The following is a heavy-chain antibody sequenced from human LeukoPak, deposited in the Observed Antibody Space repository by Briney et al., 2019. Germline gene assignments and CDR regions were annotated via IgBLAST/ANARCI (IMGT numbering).Heavy chain of an antibody. V-gene: IGHV3-23*01. D-gene: IGHD2-21*02. CDR2: VGGDEKA. CDR1: EFPFSGNA. CDR3: AKDLSWWVTADY. Sequence: GGSLRLSCAASEFPFSGNAMSWVRQAPGRGLEWVSGVGGDEKAHYADFVRGRFTISRDNSKKTVYLQMNSLTVEDTAVYYCAKDLSWWVTADYWGQGVLVTVSS. J-gene: IGHJ4*02.